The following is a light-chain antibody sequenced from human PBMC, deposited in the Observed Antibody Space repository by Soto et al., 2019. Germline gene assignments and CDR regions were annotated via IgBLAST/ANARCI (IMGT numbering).Light chain of an antibody. J-gene: IGKJ1*01. V-gene: IGKV1-39*01. CDR3: LQTYNLSRT. CDR2: GAS. Sequence: DIQMTQSPSSLSASVGDRVTITCRASLTIGDSLSWFQQKAGKAPTLLIYGASRLRSGVPARVSGSGSGTDFNPTLSNPQREDFDTYYCLQTYNLSRTVGQGTNVDIK. CDR1: LTIGDS.